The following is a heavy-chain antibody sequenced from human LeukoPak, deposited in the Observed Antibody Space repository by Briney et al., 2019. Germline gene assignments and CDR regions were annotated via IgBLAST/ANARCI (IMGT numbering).Heavy chain of an antibody. D-gene: IGHD4-23*01. CDR2: ISGSGGST. CDR1: GFTFSNFA. CDR3: AKSPAVDAAFDI. Sequence: SGGSLRLSCAASGFTFSNFAVSWVRQAPRKGLEWVSAISGSGGSTYYADSVKGRFTISRDNSKNTLYLQMNSLRAEDTAVYYCAKSPAVDAAFDIWGQGTMVTVSS. V-gene: IGHV3-23*01. J-gene: IGHJ3*02.